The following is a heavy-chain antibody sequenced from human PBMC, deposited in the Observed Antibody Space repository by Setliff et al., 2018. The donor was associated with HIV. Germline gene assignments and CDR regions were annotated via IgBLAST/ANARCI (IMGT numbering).Heavy chain of an antibody. CDR3: ARESSSGAFDI. Sequence: ASVKVSCKSSGYTFTNYDINWVRQAAGQGLEWMGWMNPNSGNTGYAQKFQGRVTMTRNTSISTAYMELSSLRFEDTAVYYCARESSSGAFDIWGQGTMVTVSS. D-gene: IGHD3-10*01. CDR2: MNPNSGNT. V-gene: IGHV1-8*02. J-gene: IGHJ3*02. CDR1: GYTFTNYD.